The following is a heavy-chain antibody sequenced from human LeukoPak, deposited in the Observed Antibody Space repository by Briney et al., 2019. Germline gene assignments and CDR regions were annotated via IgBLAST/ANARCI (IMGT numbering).Heavy chain of an antibody. CDR3: ARAEYYYDSSGYLFDY. V-gene: IGHV3-30-3*01. D-gene: IGHD3-22*01. Sequence: GGSLRLSCAASGFTFSSYAMHWVRQAPGKGLEWVAVISYDGSNKYYADSVKGRFTISRDNSKNTLYLQMNSLRAEDTAVYYCARAEYYYDSSGYLFDYWGQGTLVTVSS. J-gene: IGHJ4*02. CDR1: GFTFSSYA. CDR2: ISYDGSNK.